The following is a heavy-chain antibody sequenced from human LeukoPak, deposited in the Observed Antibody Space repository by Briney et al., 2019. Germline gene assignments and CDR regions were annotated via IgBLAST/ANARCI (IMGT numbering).Heavy chain of an antibody. J-gene: IGHJ6*03. CDR1: GFTFSRYA. Sequence: GGSLRLSCAASGFTFSRYALHWVRQAPGKGLEWVAVISYDGSNKYYADSVKGRFTISRDNSKNTLYLQMNSLRAEDTAVYYCARAGIVGAITYYYYYYMDVWGKGTTVTVSS. V-gene: IGHV3-30*04. D-gene: IGHD1-26*01. CDR2: ISYDGSNK. CDR3: ARAGIVGAITYYYYYYMDV.